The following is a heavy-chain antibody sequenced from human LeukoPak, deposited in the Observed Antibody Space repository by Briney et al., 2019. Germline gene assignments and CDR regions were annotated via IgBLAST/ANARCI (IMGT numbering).Heavy chain of an antibody. J-gene: IGHJ3*02. CDR2: INPVGGGT. V-gene: IGHV1-46*01. D-gene: IGHD3-22*01. CDR3: ARDSRYDSSGSAFDI. Sequence: GASVKLSCKASGYTFTSYYMHWVRNAPGQGLEWMGIINPVGGGTSYAKKFQGRFTMTRDTSTSTVYMELRSRSSEDTAVYYCARDSRYDSSGSAFDIWGQGTMVTVSS. CDR1: GYTFTSYY.